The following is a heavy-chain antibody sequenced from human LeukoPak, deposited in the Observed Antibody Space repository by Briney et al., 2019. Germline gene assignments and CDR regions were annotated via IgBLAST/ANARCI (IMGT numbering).Heavy chain of an antibody. J-gene: IGHJ4*02. V-gene: IGHV1-18*01. CDR1: GYTFTSYG. Sequence: GASVKVSCKASGYTFTSYGISWVRQAPGQGLEWMGWISAYNGSTNYAQKLQGRVTMTTDTSTSTAYMELRSLRSDDTAVYYCARDRLPYCSGGSCSLGYWGQGTLVTVSS. D-gene: IGHD2-15*01. CDR3: ARDRLPYCSGGSCSLGY. CDR2: ISAYNGST.